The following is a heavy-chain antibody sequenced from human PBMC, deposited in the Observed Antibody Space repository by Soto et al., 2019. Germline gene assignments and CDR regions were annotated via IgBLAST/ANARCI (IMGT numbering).Heavy chain of an antibody. D-gene: IGHD3-10*01. CDR2: IYYTGNT. V-gene: IGHV4-39*01. CDR3: SRQERAEGCGDFFPAGFDV. J-gene: IGHJ3*01. Sequence: SETLSLTCTVSGGSISSSSHYWGWIRQPPGKGLEWIGSIYYTGNTYYNPSLMSRLTISVDTSKNHFSLKLSSVTAADTAIYYCSRQERAEGCGDFFPAGFDVWGQGTMVTVSS. CDR1: GGSISSSSHY.